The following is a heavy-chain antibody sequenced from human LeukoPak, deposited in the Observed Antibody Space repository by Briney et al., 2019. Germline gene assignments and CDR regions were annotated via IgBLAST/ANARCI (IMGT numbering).Heavy chain of an antibody. CDR3: ARSLVGGRSNWFDP. CDR1: GGSFSGYY. D-gene: IGHD1-26*01. Sequence: SETLSLTCAVYGGSFSGYYWSWIRQPPGKGLEWIGEINHSGSTNYNPSLKSRVTISVDTSKNQFSLKLSSVTAADTAVYYCARSLVGGRSNWFDPWGQGTLVTVSS. V-gene: IGHV4-34*01. CDR2: INHSGST. J-gene: IGHJ5*02.